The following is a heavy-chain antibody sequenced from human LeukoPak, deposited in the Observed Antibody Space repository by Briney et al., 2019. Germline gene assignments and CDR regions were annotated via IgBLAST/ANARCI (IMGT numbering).Heavy chain of an antibody. CDR1: GYTFTTYA. J-gene: IGHJ6*02. Sequence: ASVKASCKASGYTFTTYAMHWVRQAPGQRLEWMGWINAGNGDTKYSQKFQGRVTITRDTSASTAYMELSSLRSEDTAVFYCASTVLAGGYGMDVWGQGTTVTVSS. CDR2: INAGNGDT. CDR3: ASTVLAGGYGMDV. V-gene: IGHV1-3*01. D-gene: IGHD4-17*01.